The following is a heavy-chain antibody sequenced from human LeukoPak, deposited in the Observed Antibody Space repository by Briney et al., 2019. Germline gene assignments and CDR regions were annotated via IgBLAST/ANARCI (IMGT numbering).Heavy chain of an antibody. CDR3: ARIPITMIVVADDY. CDR1: GFTSSSYA. V-gene: IGHV3-30-3*01. CDR2: ISYDGSNK. D-gene: IGHD3-22*01. J-gene: IGHJ4*02. Sequence: GRSLRLSCAASGFTSSSYAMHWVRQAPGKGLEWVAVISYDGSNKYYADSVKGRFTISRDNSKNTLYLQMNSLRAEDTAVYYCARIPITMIVVADDYWGQGTLVTVSS.